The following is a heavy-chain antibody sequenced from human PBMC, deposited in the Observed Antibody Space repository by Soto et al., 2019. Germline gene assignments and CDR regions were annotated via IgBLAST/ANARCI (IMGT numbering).Heavy chain of an antibody. CDR3: AREATGGKFDY. CDR2: TSGHNGDT. Sequence: VQLVQSGPEVKKPGASVKVSCKASGYPFTTYGISWVRQAPGQGLEWMGWTSGHNGDTNYAQNLQDRVTMTTDTSTSTAYMELRSLKSDDTAVYYCAREATGGKFDYWGQGALVTVSS. J-gene: IGHJ4*02. V-gene: IGHV1-18*01. CDR1: GYPFTTYG. D-gene: IGHD3-16*01.